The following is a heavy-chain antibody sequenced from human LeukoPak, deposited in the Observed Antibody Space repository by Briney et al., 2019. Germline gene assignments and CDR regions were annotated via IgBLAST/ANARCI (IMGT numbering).Heavy chain of an antibody. CDR3: AKDIAAAGDY. CDR2: IRSDGSIT. V-gene: IGHV3-74*01. J-gene: IGHJ4*02. CDR1: GFTFSGYW. D-gene: IGHD6-13*01. Sequence: PGGSLRLSCAASGFTFSGYWMHWVRQAPGKGLAWVSVIRSDGSITTYADSVKGRFTISRDNSKNTVFLQMNSLRVEDTAIYYCAKDIAAAGDYWGQGTLVTVSS.